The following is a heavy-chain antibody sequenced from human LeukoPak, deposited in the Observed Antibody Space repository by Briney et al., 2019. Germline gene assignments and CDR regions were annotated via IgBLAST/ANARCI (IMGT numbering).Heavy chain of an antibody. V-gene: IGHV3-21*01. CDR1: GFTFSSYS. Sequence: PGGSLRLSCAASGFTFSSYSFNWVRQAPGKGLEWVSSISSSSDYIYYADSVKGRFSISRDNAKNSLFLQMNSLRVEDTAVYYCARLSYYYYMDVWGKGTTVTVSS. J-gene: IGHJ6*03. CDR3: ARLSYYYYMDV. D-gene: IGHD2-2*01. CDR2: ISSSSDYI.